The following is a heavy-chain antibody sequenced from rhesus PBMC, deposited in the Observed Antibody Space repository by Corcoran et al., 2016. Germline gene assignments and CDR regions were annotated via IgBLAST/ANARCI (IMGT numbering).Heavy chain of an antibody. V-gene: IGHV4-76*01. CDR3: ASLYSRGWSGWYFDL. D-gene: IGHD6-37*01. CDR2: IYGSSGST. CDR1: GGSISSGYD. Sequence: QVQLQESGPGVVKPSETLSLTCAVSGGSISSGYDWSWIRQLPWKGLEWIGYIYGSSGSTNYNPSLKNRVTISKDASKNQFSLKLSSVTAADTAVYYCASLYSRGWSGWYFDLWGPGTPITISS. J-gene: IGHJ2*01.